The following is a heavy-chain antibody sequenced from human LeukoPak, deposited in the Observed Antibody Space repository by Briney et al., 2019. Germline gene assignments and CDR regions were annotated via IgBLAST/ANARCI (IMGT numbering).Heavy chain of an antibody. Sequence: GGSLSLSCAASGFTFSIAWMSWVRQAPGKGLEWVGRIKSRGDGETRDYAAPVKDRFIISRDDSKNTLYLQMNSLRTEDTAIYYCAADGEWLSNAFNTWGQGTMVTVSA. D-gene: IGHD3-3*01. CDR1: GFTFSIAW. V-gene: IGHV3-15*01. CDR3: AADGEWLSNAFNT. J-gene: IGHJ3*02. CDR2: IKSRGDGETR.